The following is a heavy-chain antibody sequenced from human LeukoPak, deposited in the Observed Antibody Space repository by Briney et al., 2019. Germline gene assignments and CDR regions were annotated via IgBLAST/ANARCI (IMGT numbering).Heavy chain of an antibody. CDR1: GGSISSSSYY. J-gene: IGHJ4*02. V-gene: IGHV4-39*01. D-gene: IGHD6-13*01. CDR3: ARHSSSWYY. Sequence: SETLSLACTVSGGSISSSSYYWGWIRQPPGKGLEWIGSIYYSGSTYYNPSLKSRVTISVDTSKNQFSLKLSSATAADTAVYYCARHSSSWYYWGQGTLVTVSS. CDR2: IYYSGST.